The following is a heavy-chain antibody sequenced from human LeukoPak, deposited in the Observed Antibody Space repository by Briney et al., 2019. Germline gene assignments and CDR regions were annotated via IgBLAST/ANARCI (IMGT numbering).Heavy chain of an antibody. J-gene: IGHJ3*01. D-gene: IGHD2-2*01. V-gene: IGHV3-33*01. Sequence: GRSLKLSCAASGFTFSSYGMHWVRQAPGKGLEWVAVIWSDGSNKYYADSVKGRFTISRDNSKNTLYLQMNSLTTEDTAVYYCATDRRTLDAFDVWGQGTMVTVSS. CDR1: GFTFSSYG. CDR2: IWSDGSNK. CDR3: ATDRRTLDAFDV.